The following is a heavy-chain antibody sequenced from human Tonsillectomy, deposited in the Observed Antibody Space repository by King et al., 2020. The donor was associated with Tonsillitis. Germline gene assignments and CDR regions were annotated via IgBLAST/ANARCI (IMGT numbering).Heavy chain of an antibody. CDR3: AGSELLGTTTFDY. J-gene: IGHJ4*02. Sequence: VQLQESGPGLVKPSETLSLTCTVSGGSISSDYWSWIRLTPGRGLEWIGYIYYSGNTKYNLSLKSRVTISADSSKNQFSLKLSSVTAADTAVYYCAGSELLGTTTFDYWGQGTLVTVSS. V-gene: IGHV4-59*13. D-gene: IGHD1-26*01. CDR2: IYYSGNT. CDR1: GGSISSDY.